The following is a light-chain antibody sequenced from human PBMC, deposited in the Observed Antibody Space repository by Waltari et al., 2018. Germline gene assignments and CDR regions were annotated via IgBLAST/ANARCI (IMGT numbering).Light chain of an antibody. CDR1: QSVGRY. Sequence: CRASQSVGRYLAWYQQKPGQAPRLLIYDASPRATGIPDRFSGSGSGTDVSLTISRLESEDFAVYYCQKYVNLPATFGQGTKVEIK. CDR3: QKYVNLPAT. V-gene: IGKV3-20*01. CDR2: DAS. J-gene: IGKJ1*01.